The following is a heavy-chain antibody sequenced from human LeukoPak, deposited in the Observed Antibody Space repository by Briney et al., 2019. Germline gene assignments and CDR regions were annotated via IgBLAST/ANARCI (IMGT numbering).Heavy chain of an antibody. CDR3: ARDPQKSGWYVDY. Sequence: SVKVSCKASGATFSDYALNWVRQAPGQGLEWMGVFIPILGTANSTQKFHDRLTITADISTNTAYMELSSLRSEDTAVYFCARDPQKSGWYVDYWGQGTLVTVSS. D-gene: IGHD6-19*01. CDR2: FIPILGTA. CDR1: GATFSDYA. J-gene: IGHJ4*02. V-gene: IGHV1-69*10.